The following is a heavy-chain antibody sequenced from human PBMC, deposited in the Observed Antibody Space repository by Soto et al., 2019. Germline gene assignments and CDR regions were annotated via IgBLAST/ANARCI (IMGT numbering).Heavy chain of an antibody. CDR3: AREDDRFDY. V-gene: IGHV4-38-2*02. CDR1: GYSISSGYY. CDR2: IYHSGST. J-gene: IGHJ4*02. Sequence: SETLSLTCTISGYSISSGYYWGWIRQPPGKGLEWIGSIYHSGSTYYNPSLKSRVTISVDTSKNQFSLKLSSVTAADTAVYYCAREDDRFDYWGQGTLVTVSS.